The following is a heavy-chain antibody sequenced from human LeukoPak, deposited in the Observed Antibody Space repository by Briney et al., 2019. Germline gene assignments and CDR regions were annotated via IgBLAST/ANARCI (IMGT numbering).Heavy chain of an antibody. D-gene: IGHD6-13*01. CDR2: INPSGGST. J-gene: IGHJ6*02. CDR3: ATYSSSWYGMDV. Sequence: ASVKVSCKASGYTFTSYYMHWVRQAPGQGLEWMGIINPSGGSTSYAQKFQGGVTMTRDTSTSTVYMELSSLRSEDTAVYYCATYSSSWYGMDVWGQGTTVTVSS. V-gene: IGHV1-46*01. CDR1: GYTFTSYY.